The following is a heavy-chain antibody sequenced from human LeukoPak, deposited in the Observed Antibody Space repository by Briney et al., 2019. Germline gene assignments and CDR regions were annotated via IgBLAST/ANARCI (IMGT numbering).Heavy chain of an antibody. Sequence: SETLSLTCTVSGGSISSSSYYWGWIRQPPGKGLEWIGSIYYSGSTYYNPSLKGRVTISVDTSKNQFSLKLSSVTAADTAVYYCARSRQQLVQGWGQGTLVTVSS. CDR2: IYYSGST. CDR1: GGSISSSSYY. J-gene: IGHJ4*02. CDR3: ARSRQQLVQG. D-gene: IGHD6-13*01. V-gene: IGHV4-39*01.